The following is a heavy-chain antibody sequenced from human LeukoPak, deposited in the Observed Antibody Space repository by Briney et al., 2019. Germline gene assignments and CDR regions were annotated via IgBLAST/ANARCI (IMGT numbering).Heavy chain of an antibody. Sequence: GGSLRLSCAASGFTFNSYAMTWVRQAPGKGLEWVPVISGSGGSTNYADSVKGRFTITRDNSKNTLYPQMNSLRAEDTAVYYCAKGPSPAAAPPGVFDYWGQGTLVTVSS. J-gene: IGHJ4*02. CDR1: GFTFNSYA. V-gene: IGHV3-23*01. CDR3: AKGPSPAAAPPGVFDY. CDR2: ISGSGGST. D-gene: IGHD2-2*01.